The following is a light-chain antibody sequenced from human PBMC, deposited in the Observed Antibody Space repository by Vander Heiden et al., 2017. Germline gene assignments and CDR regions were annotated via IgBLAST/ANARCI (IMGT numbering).Light chain of an antibody. V-gene: IGLV2-14*03. Sequence: QSALTQPASVSGSPGPSLPISCTGTSSDDGGYNYVAWYQQHPGKAPKLMINDVSNRPSGVANRFSGAKYGNTASLTITGLQAEDEADYYCSSYTSSSTIGVVFGGGTKLTVL. CDR3: SSYTSSSTIGVV. CDR2: DVS. CDR1: SSDDGGYNY. J-gene: IGLJ2*01.